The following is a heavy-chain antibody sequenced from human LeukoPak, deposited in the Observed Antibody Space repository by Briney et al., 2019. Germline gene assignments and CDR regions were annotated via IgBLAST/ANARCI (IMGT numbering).Heavy chain of an antibody. D-gene: IGHD1-26*01. CDR3: ARGGGYTLGY. J-gene: IGHJ4*02. Sequence: SETLSLTCAVYGGSFSGYYWSWIRQPPGKGLEWIGEINHSGSTNYNPSLKSRVTISVDTSKNQFSLKLSSVTAADTAVYYCARGGGYTLGYWGQGTLVTVSS. V-gene: IGHV4-34*01. CDR1: GGSFSGYY. CDR2: INHSGST.